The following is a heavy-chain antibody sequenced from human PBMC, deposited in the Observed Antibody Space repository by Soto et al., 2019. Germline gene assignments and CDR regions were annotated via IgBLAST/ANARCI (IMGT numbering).Heavy chain of an antibody. CDR1: GFTFSNYG. D-gene: IGHD2-15*01. Sequence: GGSLRLSCEVSGFTFSNYGMNWVRQAPDKGLEWVSTIGRGGDTYYADSVKGRFTISRDNSKNTLFLQMNSLRAEDTTLYLCAKDGTTGGIHYYGMDVWGQGTTVTVSS. CDR2: IGRGGDT. CDR3: AKDGTTGGIHYYGMDV. V-gene: IGHV3-23*01. J-gene: IGHJ6*02.